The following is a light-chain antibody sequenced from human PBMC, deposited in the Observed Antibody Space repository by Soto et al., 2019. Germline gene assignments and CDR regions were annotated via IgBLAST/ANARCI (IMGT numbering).Light chain of an antibody. V-gene: IGLV1-40*01. Sequence: QSALTQPPSVSGAPGQRVTISCTGSSSNIGARFDVHWYQQLPGSAPKLLIYSNNNRPSGVPDRFSVSRSATSASLAITGLQAADEADYYCQSYDSSLSVYVFGTATKVTVL. CDR2: SNN. CDR1: SSNIGARFD. J-gene: IGLJ1*01. CDR3: QSYDSSLSVYV.